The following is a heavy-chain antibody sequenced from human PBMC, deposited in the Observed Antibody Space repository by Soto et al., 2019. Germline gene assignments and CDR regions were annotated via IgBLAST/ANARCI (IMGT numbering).Heavy chain of an antibody. CDR2: ISGSGYST. Sequence: EVQLLESGGGLVQPGGSLRLSGAASGFTFSSYAMSWVRQAPGKGLERVSTISGSGYSTYYADYVKGRFTISRDNSNTLYLQMNSLRAEDTDVYHCAKDGSGSYSGNWFDPWGRGTLVTVSS. D-gene: IGHD3-10*01. CDR1: GFTFSSYA. CDR3: AKDGSGSYSGNWFDP. V-gene: IGHV3-23*01. J-gene: IGHJ5*02.